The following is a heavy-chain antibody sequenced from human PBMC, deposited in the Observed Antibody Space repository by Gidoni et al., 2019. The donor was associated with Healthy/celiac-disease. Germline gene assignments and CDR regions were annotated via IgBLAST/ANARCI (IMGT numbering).Heavy chain of an antibody. V-gene: IGHV4-34*01. CDR2: IKHSGST. Sequence: QVQLQQWGAGLLKPSETPSLTCAVYGGSFCCYYWSWIRQPPGKGLEWIGEIKHSGSTNYNPSLKSRVTISVNTSKNQFSLKLSSVTAADTAVYYCARGGYYGSGSSDFDYWGQGTLVTVSS. CDR3: ARGGYYGSGSSDFDY. J-gene: IGHJ4*02. CDR1: GGSFCCYY. D-gene: IGHD3-10*01.